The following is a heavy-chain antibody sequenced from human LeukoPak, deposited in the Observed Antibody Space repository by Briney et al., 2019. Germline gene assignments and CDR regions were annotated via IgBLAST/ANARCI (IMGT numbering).Heavy chain of an antibody. CDR1: GYSISSGYY. V-gene: IGHV4-38-2*02. CDR2: IYRSGST. CDR3: ARTGAGYYYYYMDV. D-gene: IGHD1-26*01. J-gene: IGHJ6*03. Sequence: PSETLSLTRTVSGYSISSGYYWGWIRPPPGKGLEWIGTIYRSGSTYSNPSLRGRVTISVDTSKNQFSLKLSSVTAADTAVYYCARTGAGYYYYYMDVWGKGTTVTVSS.